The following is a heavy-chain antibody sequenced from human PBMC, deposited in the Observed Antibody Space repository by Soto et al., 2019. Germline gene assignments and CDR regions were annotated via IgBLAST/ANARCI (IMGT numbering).Heavy chain of an antibody. Sequence: QVQVVESGGGVVQPGRSLRLSCAASRFIFSNYAMHWVRQAPGKGLEWLAVISYDGSSKYYADSVKGRFTISRDDSKDTLYLQMDSLRAEDTSVYYCAKDRGGARRDYHYGMDVWGQGTTVTVSS. V-gene: IGHV3-30*18. J-gene: IGHJ6*02. CDR3: AKDRGGARRDYHYGMDV. CDR1: RFIFSNYA. CDR2: ISYDGSSK. D-gene: IGHD2-21*01.